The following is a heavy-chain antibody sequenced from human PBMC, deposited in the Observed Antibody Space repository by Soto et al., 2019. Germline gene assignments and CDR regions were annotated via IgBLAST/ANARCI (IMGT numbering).Heavy chain of an antibody. CDR2: VKSKTDGGTT. CDR3: TTGFPGRDY. J-gene: IGHJ4*02. D-gene: IGHD3-10*01. V-gene: IGHV3-15*01. Sequence: VQLVESGGGLVKPGGSLRLSCVASGFTLTNALMTWVRQAPGKGLEWVGRVKSKTDGGTTDYGAPVKGRFTISRDDLERTLYLQMSSLKIEDTAVYYCTTGFPGRDYWGQGTLVTVSS. CDR1: GFTLTNAL.